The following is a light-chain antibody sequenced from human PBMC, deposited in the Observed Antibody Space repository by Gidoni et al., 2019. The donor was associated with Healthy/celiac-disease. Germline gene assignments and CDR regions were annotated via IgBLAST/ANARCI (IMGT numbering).Light chain of an antibody. CDR2: LGS. CDR3: MQALQTPLT. J-gene: IGKJ1*01. Sequence: DIVMNQSPLSLPVTPGEPASISCRSSQSLLHSNGYNYVDWYLQTPGQSPQLLIYLGSNRASGVPDRFRGSGSGTDFPLNISRVAAEDVGVYYCMQALQTPLTFXXXTKVEIK. CDR1: QSLLHSNGYNY. V-gene: IGKV2-28*01.